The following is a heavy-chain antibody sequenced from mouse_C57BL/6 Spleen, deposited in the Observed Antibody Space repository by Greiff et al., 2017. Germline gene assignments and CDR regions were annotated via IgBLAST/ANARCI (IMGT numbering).Heavy chain of an antibody. CDR2: IDPNSGGT. D-gene: IGHD2-5*01. J-gene: IGHJ4*01. CDR3: ARDYSNAMDY. Sequence: QVQLQQPGAELVKPGASVKLSCKASGYTFTSYWMHWVKQRPGRGLEWIGGIDPNSGGTKYNEKFKSKATLTVDKPSSPAYMQLSSLTSEDSAVYYCARDYSNAMDYWGQGTSVTVSS. V-gene: IGHV1-72*01. CDR1: GYTFTSYW.